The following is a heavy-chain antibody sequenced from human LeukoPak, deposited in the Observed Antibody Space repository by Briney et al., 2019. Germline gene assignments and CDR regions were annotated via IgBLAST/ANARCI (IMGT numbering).Heavy chain of an antibody. J-gene: IGHJ3*02. CDR3: ANYDSSGYYLNDALDI. Sequence: SVKVSCKASGGTFSSYAISWVRQAPGQGLEWMGRIIPILGIANYAQKFQGRVTITADKSTSTAYMELSSLRSEDTAVYYCANYDSSGYYLNDALDIWGQGTMVIVSS. D-gene: IGHD3-22*01. CDR2: IIPILGIA. V-gene: IGHV1-69*04. CDR1: GGTFSSYA.